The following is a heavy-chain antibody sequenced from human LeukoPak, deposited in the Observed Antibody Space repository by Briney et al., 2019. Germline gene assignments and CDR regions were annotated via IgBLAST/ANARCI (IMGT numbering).Heavy chain of an antibody. CDR3: AKWRRDYYGSGSYHQLKYYFDY. D-gene: IGHD3-10*01. Sequence: GGSLRLSCAASGFTFSSYAMSWVRQAPGKGLEWVSAISGSGGSTYYADSVKGRFTISRDNSKNTLYLQMNSLRAEDTAVYYCAKWRRDYYGSGSYHQLKYYFDYWGQGTLVTVSS. J-gene: IGHJ4*02. CDR1: GFTFSSYA. CDR2: ISGSGGST. V-gene: IGHV3-23*01.